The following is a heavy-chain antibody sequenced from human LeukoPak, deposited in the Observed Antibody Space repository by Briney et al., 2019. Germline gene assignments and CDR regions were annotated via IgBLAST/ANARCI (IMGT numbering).Heavy chain of an antibody. Sequence: GGSLRLSCAASGFTFSDYAMSWVRQAPGKGLEWVSAVSGNGDSTYYADPVKGRFSISRDHSQNSLSVHMNSLRAEDTAVYYCAREGARNYYGSGSYFDSWGQGILVTVSS. J-gene: IGHJ4*02. V-gene: IGHV3-23*01. CDR1: GFTFSDYA. CDR2: VSGNGDST. CDR3: AREGARNYYGSGSYFDS. D-gene: IGHD3-10*01.